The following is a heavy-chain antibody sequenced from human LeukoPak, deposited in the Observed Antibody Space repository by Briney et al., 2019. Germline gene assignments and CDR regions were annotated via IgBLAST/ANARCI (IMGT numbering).Heavy chain of an antibody. CDR2: INPNSGGT. CDR3: ARERTLTSCYDY. Sequence: ASVKVSCKASGYTFTGYYMHWVRQAPGQGLEWMGWINPNSGGTNYAQKFQGRVTMTRDTSISTAYMELSRLRSDDTAVNYCARERTLTSCYDYWGQGTLATVSS. CDR1: GYTFTGYY. V-gene: IGHV1-2*02. D-gene: IGHD5-12*01. J-gene: IGHJ4*02.